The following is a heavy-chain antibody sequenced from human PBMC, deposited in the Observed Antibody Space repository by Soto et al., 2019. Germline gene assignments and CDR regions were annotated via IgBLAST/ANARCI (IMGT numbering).Heavy chain of an antibody. CDR3: ARDTSFLTPDRFIVVIVVVPTHLFRNWFAP. Sequence: SQTLSLTCAISGDSVSSNSAAWNWIRQSPSRGLEWLGRTYYRSKWYNDYAVSVKSRITINPDTSKNQFSLQLNSVTPEDTAVYYCARDTSFLTPDRFIVVIVVVPTHLFRNWFAPWGRGTLVPVSS. CDR1: GDSVSSNSAA. CDR2: TYYRSKWYN. D-gene: IGHD2-2*01. V-gene: IGHV6-1*01. J-gene: IGHJ5*02.